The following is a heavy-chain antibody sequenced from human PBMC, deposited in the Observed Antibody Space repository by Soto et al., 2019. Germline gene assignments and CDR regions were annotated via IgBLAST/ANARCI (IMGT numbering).Heavy chain of an antibody. V-gene: IGHV4-59*01. J-gene: IGHJ6*02. D-gene: IGHD2-21*02. CDR3: ARDLWGYCGTDCYPLDV. CDR1: GGSISGYY. CDR2: MYNTGST. Sequence: SETLSLTCTVSGGSISGYYWSWIRQPPGKVLELIGYMYNTGSTFYNPSFKSRVTISVDTSKNQFSLKLNSVTAADTAVYYCARDLWGYCGTDCYPLDVWGQGTTVTVSS.